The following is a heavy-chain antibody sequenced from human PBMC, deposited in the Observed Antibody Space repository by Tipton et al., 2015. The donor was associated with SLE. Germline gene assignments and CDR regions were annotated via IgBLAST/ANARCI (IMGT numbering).Heavy chain of an antibody. CDR1: GASVSSFC. Sequence: TLSLTCTVSGASVSSFCWNWIRQSPGKGLEWIACVCNSVSTNYDPSLKSRGTISVDTSKNHFSLELTSVTAADTAVYYCARGGVGGYDYFDYWGQGALVTVSS. V-gene: IGHV4-59*08. CDR3: ARGGVGGYDYFDY. CDR2: VCNSVST. J-gene: IGHJ4*02. D-gene: IGHD5-12*01.